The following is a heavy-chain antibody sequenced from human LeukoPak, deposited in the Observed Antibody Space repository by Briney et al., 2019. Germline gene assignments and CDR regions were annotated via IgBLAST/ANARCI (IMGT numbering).Heavy chain of an antibody. Sequence: GSLRLPCAASGFTFSSYSMNWVRQPPGKGLEWIGYVHHSGITKYNPSLNSRVTISMGTSKNQFSLKLTPVTAEDTAIYYCAKVVNDGYSDYWGQGTLVTVSS. D-gene: IGHD3-22*01. J-gene: IGHJ4*02. CDR1: GFTFSSYS. V-gene: IGHV4-4*08. CDR3: AKVVNDGYSDY. CDR2: VHHSGIT.